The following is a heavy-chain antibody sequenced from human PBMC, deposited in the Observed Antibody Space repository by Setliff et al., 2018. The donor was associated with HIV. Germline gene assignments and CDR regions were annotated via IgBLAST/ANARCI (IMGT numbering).Heavy chain of an antibody. Sequence: SETLSLTCTVSGGSISDYYWTWIRQPPGKGLEWIGYIYYSGSTYYNPSLKSRVTISVDTSKNQFSLKLSSVTAADTAVYYCANAPYPRGAFDVWGQGTVVTVSS. CDR1: GGSISDYY. J-gene: IGHJ3*01. D-gene: IGHD3-10*01. CDR3: ANAPYPRGAFDV. V-gene: IGHV4-59*01. CDR2: IYYSGST.